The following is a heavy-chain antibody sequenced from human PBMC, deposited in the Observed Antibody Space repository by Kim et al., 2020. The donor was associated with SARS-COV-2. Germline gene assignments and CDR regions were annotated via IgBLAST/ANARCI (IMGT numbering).Heavy chain of an antibody. CDR2: GHT. D-gene: IGHD3-3*01. Sequence: GHTNYAQKLQGRVTMTTDTSTSTAYMELRSLRSDDTAVYYCARDLFEISPWGQGTLVTVSS. V-gene: IGHV1-18*01. J-gene: IGHJ5*02. CDR3: ARDLFEISP.